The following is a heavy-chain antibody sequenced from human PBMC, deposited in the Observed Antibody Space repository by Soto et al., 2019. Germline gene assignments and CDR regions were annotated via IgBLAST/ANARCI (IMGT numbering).Heavy chain of an antibody. CDR1: GFTFSSYW. CDR3: ARDHQPRGWYYDSSGCFEY. J-gene: IGHJ4*02. CDR2: IKQDGSEK. Sequence: PGGSLRLSCVVSGFTFSSYWMSWVRQAPGKGLEWVASIKQDGSEKYYVDSVKGRFTISRDNAKSSLYLQMNSLRAEDTAVYYCARDHQPRGWYYDSSGCFEYWGQGTQVTVSS. D-gene: IGHD3-22*01. V-gene: IGHV3-7*03.